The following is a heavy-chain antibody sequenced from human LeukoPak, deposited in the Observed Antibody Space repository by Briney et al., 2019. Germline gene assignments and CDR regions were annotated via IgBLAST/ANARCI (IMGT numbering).Heavy chain of an antibody. CDR2: INPNSGGT. CDR3: VRNPTDCSGADCSSRFDP. Sequence: ASVKVSCKASGYTFTGYYMNWVRQAPGQGLEWMGWINPNSGGTEYAQKFQGRVTMTRDTSISTAYMELSRLRSDDTAVYYCVRNPTDCSGADCSSRFDPWGQGSLVTVSS. CDR1: GYTFTGYY. V-gene: IGHV1-2*02. D-gene: IGHD2-15*01. J-gene: IGHJ5*02.